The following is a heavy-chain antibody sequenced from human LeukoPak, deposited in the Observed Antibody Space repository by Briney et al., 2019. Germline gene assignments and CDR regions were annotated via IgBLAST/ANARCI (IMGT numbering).Heavy chain of an antibody. CDR2: ISPYNGNS. CDR3: ARGPHERSGYPDD. V-gene: IGHV1-18*01. D-gene: IGHD3-22*01. J-gene: IGHJ4*02. Sequence: GASVKVSCKPSGYTFNTYGITWVRQAPGQGLEWMGWISPYNGNSNYAQKFQGRVTLTTDTSTGTAYMELRSLRSDDTAVYYCARGPHERSGYPDDWGQGTLVTVSS. CDR1: GYTFNTYG.